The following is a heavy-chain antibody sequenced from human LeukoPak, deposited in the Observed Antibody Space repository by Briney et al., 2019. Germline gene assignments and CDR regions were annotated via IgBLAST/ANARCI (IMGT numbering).Heavy chain of an antibody. Sequence: GASVKVSCKASGYTFTSYGISWVRQAPGQGLEWMGWISAYNGNTNYAQKLQGRVTMTTDTSTSTAYMELRSPRSDDTAVYYCARDQDYGDLTLQPQFDYWGQGTLVTVSS. V-gene: IGHV1-18*01. CDR1: GYTFTSYG. D-gene: IGHD4-17*01. CDR3: ARDQDYGDLTLQPQFDY. J-gene: IGHJ4*02. CDR2: ISAYNGNT.